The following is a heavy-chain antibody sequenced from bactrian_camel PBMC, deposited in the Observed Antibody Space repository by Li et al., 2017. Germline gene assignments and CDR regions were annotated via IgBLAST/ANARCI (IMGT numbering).Heavy chain of an antibody. J-gene: IGHJ2*01. V-gene: IGHV3-1*01. CDR1: GFTFDGRD. Sequence: VQLVESGGGLVQPGGSLRLSCTASGFTFDGRDMGWYRQAPGNECELVSTLFRDGSSTYYTDSVKGRFTISKDNAKNTVYLQLNSLKTEDTALYYCAKSVGMTLPFFVTIDPGYRPVEVWGQGTQVTVS. D-gene: IGHD5*01. CDR2: LFRDGSST. CDR3: AKSVGMTLPFFVTIDPGYRPVEV.